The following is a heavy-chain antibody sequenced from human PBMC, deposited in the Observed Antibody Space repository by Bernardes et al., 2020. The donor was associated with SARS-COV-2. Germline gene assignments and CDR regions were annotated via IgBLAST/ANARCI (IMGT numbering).Heavy chain of an antibody. CDR1: GFTFSSSA. CDR3: TRGLELELITWFDY. V-gene: IGHV3-30-3*01. CDR2: ISNDGSIK. D-gene: IGHD1-7*01. Sequence: RSLRLSCTASGFTFSSSAMHWVRQAPGKGPEWVAVISNDGSIKYYTDSVKGRFTISRDNSKNTLYLLMNSLRTDDTAVYYCTRGLELELITWFDYWGQGTLVTVSS. J-gene: IGHJ4*02.